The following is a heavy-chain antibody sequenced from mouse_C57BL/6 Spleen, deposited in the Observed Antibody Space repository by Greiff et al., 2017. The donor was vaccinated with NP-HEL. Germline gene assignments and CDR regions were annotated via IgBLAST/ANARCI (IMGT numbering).Heavy chain of an antibody. CDR3: VRSNGNPFAY. D-gene: IGHD2-1*01. V-gene: IGHV10-1*01. Sequence: EVQRVESGGGLVQPKGSLKLSCAASGFSFNTYAMNWVRQAPGKGLEWVARIRSKSNNYATYYADSVKDRFTISRDDSESMLYLQMNNLKTEDTAMYYCVRSNGNPFAYWGQGTLVTVSA. CDR2: IRSKSNNYAT. J-gene: IGHJ3*01. CDR1: GFSFNTYA.